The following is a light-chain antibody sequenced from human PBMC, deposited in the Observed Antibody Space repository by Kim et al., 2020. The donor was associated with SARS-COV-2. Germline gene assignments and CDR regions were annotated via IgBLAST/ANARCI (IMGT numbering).Light chain of an antibody. CDR1: QNINTW. CDR2: AAS. CDR3: QQANSFPPFT. J-gene: IGKJ1*01. V-gene: IGKV1-12*01. Sequence: IQITQSPSSVSASVGDRVTITCRASQNINTWLAWYQQKPGKAPKLLIYAASSLQSGVPSRFSGSGSGTAFTLTIARLQPDDSATYYCQQANSFPPFTFGQGTKVEIK.